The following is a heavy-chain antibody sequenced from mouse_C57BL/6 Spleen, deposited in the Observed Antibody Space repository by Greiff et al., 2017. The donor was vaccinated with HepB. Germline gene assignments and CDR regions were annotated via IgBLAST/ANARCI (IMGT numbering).Heavy chain of an antibody. J-gene: IGHJ1*03. CDR2: IHPNSGST. D-gene: IGHD1-1*01. CDR1: GYTFTSYW. V-gene: IGHV1-64*01. Sequence: QVQLQQPGAELVKPGASVKLSCKASGYTFTSYWMHWVKQRPGQGLEWIGMIHPNSGSTNYNEKFKGKATLPVDKSSSTAYMQLSSLTSEDSAVYSWARTHYGSSSPWYFDVWGTGTTVTVSS. CDR3: ARTHYGSSSPWYFDV.